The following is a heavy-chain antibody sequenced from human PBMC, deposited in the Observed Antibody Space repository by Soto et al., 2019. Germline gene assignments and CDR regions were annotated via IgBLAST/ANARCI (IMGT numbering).Heavy chain of an antibody. CDR3: ARDLRWGSNWYYYMDV. CDR1: GFILSDCA. J-gene: IGHJ6*03. V-gene: IGHV3-48*01. CDR2: ISSSSSVI. Sequence: EVQLVESGGGLVQPGGSLRLSCATSGFILSDCAMNWVRQAPGKGLEWVSYISSSSSVIDYADSVKGRFTVSRDNARNSLYLQMNSLRAEDTAVYYCARDLRWGSNWYYYMDVWGKGTTGTVSS. D-gene: IGHD1-20*01.